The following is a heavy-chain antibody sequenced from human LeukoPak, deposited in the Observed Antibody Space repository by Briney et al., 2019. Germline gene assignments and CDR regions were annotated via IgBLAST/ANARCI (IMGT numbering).Heavy chain of an antibody. CDR2: IYYSGNT. V-gene: IGHV4-61*01. J-gene: IGHJ3*02. Sequence: PSETLSLTCTVSGGSISSSSYYWSWIRQPPGKGLEWIGYIYYSGNTDYSPSLKSRVTISVDTSKKQFSLKLRSVTAADTAVYYCARVGYDILTGYYKLNAFDIWGQGTMVTVSS. CDR3: ARVGYDILTGYYKLNAFDI. CDR1: GGSISSSSYY. D-gene: IGHD3-9*01.